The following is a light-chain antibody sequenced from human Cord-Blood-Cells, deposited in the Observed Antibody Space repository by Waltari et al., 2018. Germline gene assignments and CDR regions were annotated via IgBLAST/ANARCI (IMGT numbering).Light chain of an antibody. J-gene: IGKJ3*01. V-gene: IGKV1-33*01. CDR1: QAISNY. Sequence: DIQMTQSPSSLSASVGDRVTITCQASQAISNYLNWYQQKPAKAPKRLIYDASNLETGVPSRFSGSGSGTDSTFTISSLQPEDIATYYCQQYDNLFTFGPGTKVDIK. CDR2: DAS. CDR3: QQYDNLFT.